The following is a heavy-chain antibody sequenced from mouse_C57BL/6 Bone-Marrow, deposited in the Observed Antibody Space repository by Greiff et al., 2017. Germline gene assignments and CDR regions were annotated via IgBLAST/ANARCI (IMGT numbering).Heavy chain of an antibody. Sequence: QVQLQQSGPELVKPGASVKISCKASGYAFSSSWMNWVKQRPGKGLEWIGRIYPGDGDPNYNGKFKGKATLTADKSSSTAYMQLSSLTSEDSAVYFCARDLPITTAYAMDYWGQGTSVTVSS. CDR2: IYPGDGDP. J-gene: IGHJ4*01. CDR1: GYAFSSSW. V-gene: IGHV1-82*01. D-gene: IGHD1-2*01. CDR3: ARDLPITTAYAMDY.